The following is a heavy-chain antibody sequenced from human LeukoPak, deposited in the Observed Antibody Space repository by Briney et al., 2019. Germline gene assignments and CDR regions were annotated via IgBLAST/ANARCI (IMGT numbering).Heavy chain of an antibody. J-gene: IGHJ3*02. CDR3: ARRYVGARWFDAFDI. Sequence: SETLSLTCTVSGGSISNHYWNWIRQPPGKGLEWIGYLYDSGITNYNPSLESRVTISVDTSKNQFSLKLSSVTAADTAVYYCARRYVGARWFDAFDIWGQGTMVTVSS. V-gene: IGHV4-59*08. CDR1: GGSISNHY. D-gene: IGHD1-26*01. CDR2: LYDSGIT.